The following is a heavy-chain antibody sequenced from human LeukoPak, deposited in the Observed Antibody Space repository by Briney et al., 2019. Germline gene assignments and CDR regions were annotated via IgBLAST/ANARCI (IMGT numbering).Heavy chain of an antibody. V-gene: IGHV4-39*01. J-gene: IGHJ4*02. CDR1: GGSISSSSYY. CDR3: ARQLGYCSSTSCYADKVDY. CDR2: IYYSGST. D-gene: IGHD2-2*01. Sequence: SETLSLTCTASGGSISSSSYYWGWIRQPPGKGLEWIGSIYYSGSTYYNPSLKSRVTISVDTSKNQCSLKLSSVTAADTAVYYCARQLGYCSSTSCYADKVDYWGQGTLVTVSS.